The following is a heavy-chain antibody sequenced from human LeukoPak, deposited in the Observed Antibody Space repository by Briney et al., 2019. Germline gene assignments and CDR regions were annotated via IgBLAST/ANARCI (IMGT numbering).Heavy chain of an antibody. CDR3: ARVLYSRVWPYFDY. Sequence: GASVKVSCKASGYTFTGYCMHWVRQAPGQGLEWMGWINPYSGGTNYAQKLQGRVTMTSDTSISTAYMELSRLRSDDTAVYYCARVLYSRVWPYFDYWGQGTLVTVSS. V-gene: IGHV1-2*02. CDR1: GYTFTGYC. J-gene: IGHJ4*02. D-gene: IGHD6-19*01. CDR2: INPYSGGT.